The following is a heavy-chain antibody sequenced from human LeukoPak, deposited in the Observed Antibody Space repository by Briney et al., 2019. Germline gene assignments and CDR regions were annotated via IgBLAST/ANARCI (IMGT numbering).Heavy chain of an antibody. CDR3: AKDGQCRD. V-gene: IGHV3-23*01. CDR2: ISGSGGIT. D-gene: IGHD2-2*01. J-gene: IGHJ4*02. CDR1: GFTFSTYT. Sequence: GGSLRLSCAASGFTFSTYTMNWVRQAPGKGLEWVSTISGSGGITYYADSVKGRFTISRDNSKNTLYLQINSLRAEDTAVYYCAKDGQCRDWGQGTLVTVSS.